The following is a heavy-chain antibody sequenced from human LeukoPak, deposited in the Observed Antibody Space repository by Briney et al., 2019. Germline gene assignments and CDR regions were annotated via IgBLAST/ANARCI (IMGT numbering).Heavy chain of an antibody. D-gene: IGHD3-22*01. CDR1: GGSFSGYY. CDR3: ARGPVVDYFDGSGYYYFDS. Sequence: PSETLSLTYAVFGGSFSGYYWTWIRQPPGKGLEWIGEINHSGSTNYNPSLKSRVTISVDTSKHQFSLRLNSVTAADTAVYYCARGPVVDYFDGSGYYYFDSWGQGTPVTVSS. V-gene: IGHV4-34*01. J-gene: IGHJ4*02. CDR2: INHSGST.